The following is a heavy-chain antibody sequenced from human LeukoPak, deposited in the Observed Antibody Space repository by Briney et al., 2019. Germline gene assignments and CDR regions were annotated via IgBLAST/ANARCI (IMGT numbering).Heavy chain of an antibody. V-gene: IGHV4-38-2*02. D-gene: IGHD4-17*01. Sequence: PSETLSLTCTVSGYSISSGYYWGWIRQPPGKGLEWIGSIYHSGSTYYNPSLKSRVTISVDTSKNQFSLKLSSVTAADTAVYYCARDYGDYGFDYWGQGTLVTVSS. CDR1: GYSISSGYY. CDR3: ARDYGDYGFDY. J-gene: IGHJ4*02. CDR2: IYHSGST.